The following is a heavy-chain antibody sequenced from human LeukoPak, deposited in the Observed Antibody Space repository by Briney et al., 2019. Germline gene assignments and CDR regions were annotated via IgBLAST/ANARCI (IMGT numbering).Heavy chain of an antibody. D-gene: IGHD3-22*01. V-gene: IGHV4-31*03. Sequence: PSETLSLTCTVSGGSISSGGYYWSWIRQHPGKGLEWIGYIYYSGSTYYNPSLKSRVTISVDTSKNQFSLKLSSVTAADTAVYYCARAGSGYLPEDGMDVWGQGTTVTVSS. CDR3: ARAGSGYLPEDGMDV. CDR2: IYYSGST. J-gene: IGHJ6*02. CDR1: GGSISSGGYY.